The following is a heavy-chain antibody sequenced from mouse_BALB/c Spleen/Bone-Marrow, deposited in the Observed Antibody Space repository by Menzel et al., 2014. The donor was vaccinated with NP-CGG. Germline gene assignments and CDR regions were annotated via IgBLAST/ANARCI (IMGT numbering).Heavy chain of an antibody. CDR1: GFNIKDTY. D-gene: IGHD1-1*01. Sequence: SGAELVKPGASVKLSCTASGFNIKDTYMHWVKQRPEQGLEWIGRIDPANGNTKYDPKFQGKATITADTSSNTAYLQLSSLTAEDTAVYYCASYYYGSSLFADWGQGTLVTVSA. V-gene: IGHV14-3*02. J-gene: IGHJ3*01. CDR2: IDPANGNT. CDR3: ASYYYGSSLFAD.